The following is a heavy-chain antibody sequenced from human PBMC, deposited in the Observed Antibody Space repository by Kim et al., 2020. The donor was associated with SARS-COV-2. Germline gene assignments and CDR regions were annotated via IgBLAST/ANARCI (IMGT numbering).Heavy chain of an antibody. CDR3: ARGISDDFWSGSFDY. Sequence: VSVKSRITINPDTSKNQFSLQLNSVTPEDTAVYYCARGISDDFWSGSFDYWGQGTLVTVSS. V-gene: IGHV6-1*01. J-gene: IGHJ4*02. D-gene: IGHD3-3*01.